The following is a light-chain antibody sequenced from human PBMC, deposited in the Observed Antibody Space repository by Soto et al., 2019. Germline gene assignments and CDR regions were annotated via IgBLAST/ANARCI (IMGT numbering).Light chain of an antibody. J-gene: IGLJ3*02. CDR1: SSNIGSHT. CDR3: ATRDDSLNGWV. CDR2: TNN. V-gene: IGLV1-44*01. Sequence: QSVLTQPPSASGTPGQRVTISCSGGSSNIGSHTVSWYQQLPGTAPKLLMYTNNQRPSGGPDRFSGSKSGTSASLAISGLQSEDEADYYCATRDDSLNGWVFGGGTKLTVL.